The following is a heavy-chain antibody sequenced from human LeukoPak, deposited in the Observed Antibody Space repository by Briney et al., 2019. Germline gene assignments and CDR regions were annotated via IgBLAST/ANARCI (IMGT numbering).Heavy chain of an antibody. CDR3: ARLTYYDPRGDP. Sequence: PSETLSLTCSVSGGSISSSSHYWGWIRQPPGKGLEWIGNIYYSGSTYSNPSLKSRLTMSIDMSKNQFSLKLSSVTAADTAVYYCARLTYYDPRGDPWGQGTLVTVSS. V-gene: IGHV4-39*01. D-gene: IGHD3-3*01. CDR2: IYYSGST. CDR1: GGSISSSSHY. J-gene: IGHJ5*02.